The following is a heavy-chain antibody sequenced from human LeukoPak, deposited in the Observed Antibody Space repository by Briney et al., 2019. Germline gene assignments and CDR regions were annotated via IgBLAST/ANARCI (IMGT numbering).Heavy chain of an antibody. CDR2: IYYSGST. D-gene: IGHD3-22*01. Sequence: PSETLSLTCTVSGGSISSSSYYWGWIRQPPGKGLEWIGSIYYSGSTYYNPSLKSRVTISVDTSKNQFSLKLSSVTAADTAVYYCARGEGGGYWSFSFDYWGQGTLVTVSS. J-gene: IGHJ4*02. V-gene: IGHV4-39*01. CDR3: ARGEGGGYWSFSFDY. CDR1: GGSISSSSYY.